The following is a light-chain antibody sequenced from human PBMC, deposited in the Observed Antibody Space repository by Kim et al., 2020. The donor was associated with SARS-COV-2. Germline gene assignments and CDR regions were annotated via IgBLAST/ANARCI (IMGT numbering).Light chain of an antibody. Sequence: KTVTVTCTRRSGSIASSYVDWYQQRPGSAPSTVIYDDNERPSGVPDRFSGSIDSSSNTASLTISGLRTEDEADYYCQSYDSSKDCVFGGGTQLTVL. CDR3: QSYDSSKDCV. CDR2: DDN. J-gene: IGLJ3*02. CDR1: SGSIASSY. V-gene: IGLV6-57*03.